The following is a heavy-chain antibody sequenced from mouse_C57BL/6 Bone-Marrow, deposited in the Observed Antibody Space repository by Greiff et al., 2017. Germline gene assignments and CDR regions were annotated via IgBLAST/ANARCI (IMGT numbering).Heavy chain of an antibody. CDR1: GYTFTSYW. J-gene: IGHJ2*01. Sequence: VQLQQPGAELVRPGSSVKLSCKASGYTFTSYWMDWVKQRPGQGLEWIGNIYPSDSETHYNQKFQDKATLTVDTSSSTAYMQLSSLTSEDSAVYYCTRRGDTLDYWGQGTTVTVSS. CDR2: IYPSDSET. CDR3: TRRGDTLDY. V-gene: IGHV1-61*01.